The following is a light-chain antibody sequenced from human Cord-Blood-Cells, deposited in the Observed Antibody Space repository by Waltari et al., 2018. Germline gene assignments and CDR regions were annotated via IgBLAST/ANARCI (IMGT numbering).Light chain of an antibody. CDR1: SSDVGSYNL. CDR2: EGS. V-gene: IGLV2-23*01. Sequence: QSALTQPASVSGSPGQSITISCPGTSSDVGSYNLVSWYQQHPGKAPKLMIYEGSKPPSGVSNPFSGSKSCNTASLTISGLQAEDEADYYCCAYAGSSTLVFGGGTKLTVL. CDR3: CAYAGSSTLV. J-gene: IGLJ2*01.